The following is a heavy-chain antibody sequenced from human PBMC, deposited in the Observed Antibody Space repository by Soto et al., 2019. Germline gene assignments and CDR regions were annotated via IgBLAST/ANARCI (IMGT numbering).Heavy chain of an antibody. Sequence: GGSLRLSCAASGFTFSNYAMTWVRQAPGSGLEWVSAISGSGGYTYYANSVKGRFTISRDSCKNTLDLQMNSLRAEDTAVYHCAKGLAAGTGGNYYYGMDVWGQGTTVTVSS. CDR2: ISGSGGYT. J-gene: IGHJ6*02. CDR3: AKGLAAGTGGNYYYGMDV. CDR1: GFTFSNYA. V-gene: IGHV3-23*01. D-gene: IGHD6-13*01.